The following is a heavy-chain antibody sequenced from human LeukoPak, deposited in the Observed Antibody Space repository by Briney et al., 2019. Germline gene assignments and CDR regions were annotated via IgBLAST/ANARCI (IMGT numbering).Heavy chain of an antibody. J-gene: IGHJ4*02. Sequence: PSETLSLTCTVSGGSISSSSYYWGWIRQPPGKGLEWIGSIYYSGSTYYNPSLKSRVTISVDTSKNQFSLKLSSVTAADTAVYYCARHLGVMITFGGVIATIPGPYYFDYWGQGTLVTVSS. CDR1: GGSISSSSYY. V-gene: IGHV4-39*01. CDR3: ARHLGVMITFGGVIATIPGPYYFDY. D-gene: IGHD3-16*02. CDR2: IYYSGST.